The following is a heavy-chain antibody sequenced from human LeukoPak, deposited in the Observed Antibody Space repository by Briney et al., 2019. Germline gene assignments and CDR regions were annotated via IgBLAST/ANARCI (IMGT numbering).Heavy chain of an antibody. CDR2: ISSSSSTM. V-gene: IGHV3-48*01. CDR1: GFTFSSYS. CDR3: ASSWGSAIDF. D-gene: IGHD3-16*01. J-gene: IGHJ4*02. Sequence: GSLRLSCAASGFTFSSYSMNWVRQAPGKGLEWVSYISSSSSTMYYADSVKGRFTISRDNAKNSLYLQMTSLRAEDTAVYYCASSWGSAIDFWGQGTLVTVSS.